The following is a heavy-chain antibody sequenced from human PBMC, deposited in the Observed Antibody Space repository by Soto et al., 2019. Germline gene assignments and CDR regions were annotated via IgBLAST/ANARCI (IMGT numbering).Heavy chain of an antibody. CDR3: ARQRRDASDGCALRAMDV. CDR1: GSPFKTYW. D-gene: IGHD2-2*01. J-gene: IGHJ6*02. Sequence: PGESLKISCQSSGSPFKTYWVAWVRQMPGKALEWMGLIYPDDSDTRYNPAFRGQVTISAEKSTNTVFLQWRSLKVSDTATYFCARQRRDASDGCALRAMDVWGHGTSVTVSS. CDR2: IYPDDSDT. V-gene: IGHV5-51*01.